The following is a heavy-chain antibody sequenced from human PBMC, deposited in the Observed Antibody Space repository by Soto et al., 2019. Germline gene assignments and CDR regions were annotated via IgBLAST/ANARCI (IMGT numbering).Heavy chain of an antibody. V-gene: IGHV4-59*01. D-gene: IGHD3-16*01. CDR2: IYYSGST. CDR1: GGSISSYY. Sequence: PSETLSLTCIVSGGSISSYYWSWIRQPPGKGLEWIGYIYYSGSTNYNPSLKSRVTISVDTSKNQFSLKLSSVTAADTAVYYCARGPEMGAFDYWGQGTLVTVSS. CDR3: ARGPEMGAFDY. J-gene: IGHJ4*02.